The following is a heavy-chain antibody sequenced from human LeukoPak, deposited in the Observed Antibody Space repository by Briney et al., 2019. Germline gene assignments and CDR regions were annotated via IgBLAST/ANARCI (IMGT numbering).Heavy chain of an antibody. Sequence: PSETLSLTCTVSGGSISSFYWSWIRQPAGRGLEWIGRIYTSGSTNYNPSLKSRVPMSVDTSKNQFSLKLSSVTAADTAVYYCAGVSRGVGATNWFDPWGQGTLVTVSS. V-gene: IGHV4-4*07. CDR1: GGSISSFY. J-gene: IGHJ5*02. D-gene: IGHD1-26*01. CDR3: AGVSRGVGATNWFDP. CDR2: IYTSGST.